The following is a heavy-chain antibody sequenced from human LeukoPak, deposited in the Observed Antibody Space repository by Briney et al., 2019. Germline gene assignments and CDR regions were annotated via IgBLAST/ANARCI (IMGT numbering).Heavy chain of an antibody. Sequence: KTSETLSLTCAVYNMSFSGYYWSWIRQPPGKGLEWIGEINHSGSTNYNLSLKSRVTISVDTSKNQFSLKLSSVTAADTAVYYCARGLLGVSAFDIWGQGTMVTVSS. CDR1: NMSFSGYY. J-gene: IGHJ3*02. D-gene: IGHD3-10*01. CDR2: INHSGST. V-gene: IGHV4-34*01. CDR3: ARGLLGVSAFDI.